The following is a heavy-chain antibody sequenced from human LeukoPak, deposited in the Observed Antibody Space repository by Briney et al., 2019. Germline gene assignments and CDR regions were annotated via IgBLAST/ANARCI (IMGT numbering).Heavy chain of an antibody. J-gene: IGHJ5*02. V-gene: IGHV1-46*01. D-gene: IGHD1-14*01. CDR3: AKETPNTGWFDP. CDR1: GYTFTSYY. Sequence: ASVKVSCKASGYTFTSYYMHWVRQAPGQGLERMGIINPSGGSTSYAQKFQGRVTLTRDTSTSTVYMELSSLRSEDTAIYYCAKETPNTGWFDPWGQGTLVTVSS. CDR2: INPSGGST.